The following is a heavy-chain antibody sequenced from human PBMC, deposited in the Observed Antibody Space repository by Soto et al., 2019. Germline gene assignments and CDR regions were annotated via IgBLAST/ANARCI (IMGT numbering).Heavy chain of an antibody. J-gene: IGHJ3*02. CDR1: GGTFSNYA. V-gene: IGHV1-69*01. CDR2: AIPVYGST. D-gene: IGHD1-26*01. Sequence: QVQLVQSGAEVKKPGTSVKVSCEVSGGTFSNYAITWVRQAPGQGLEWLGGAIPVYGSTNDAQKFQGRVNITAGESATTTFLELSSLRSDDTAVYYCARRGVANSRDAFDIWGQGTLVTVS. CDR3: ARRGVANSRDAFDI.